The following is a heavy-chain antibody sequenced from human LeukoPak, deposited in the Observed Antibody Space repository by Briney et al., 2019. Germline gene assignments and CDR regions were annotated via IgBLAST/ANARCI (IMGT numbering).Heavy chain of an antibody. CDR1: GGSISSHY. J-gene: IGHJ5*02. CDR3: ARGQQHERYYYDSSGYYHTFDP. V-gene: IGHV4-59*11. CDR2: IYYSGST. D-gene: IGHD3-22*01. Sequence: SETLSLTRTVSGGSISSHYWSWIRQPPGKGLEWIGYIYYSGSTNYNPSLKSRVTISVDTSKNQFSLKLSSVTAADTAVYYCARGQQHERYYYDSSGYYHTFDPWGQGTLVTVSS.